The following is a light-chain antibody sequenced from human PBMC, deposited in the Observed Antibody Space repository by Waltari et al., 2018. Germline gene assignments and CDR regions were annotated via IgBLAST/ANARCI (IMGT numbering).Light chain of an antibody. V-gene: IGLV2-14*03. Sequence: QSGLTQPASVSGSPGQSITLSCTGTRSDIGYYNFVSWYQQHPGKAPKLVIFDVSRWPSGVSHRFSGSKSGNMASLTISGLQAEDEAAYYCASYTSANTVLFGGGTKVTVL. CDR1: RSDIGYYNF. CDR2: DVS. J-gene: IGLJ2*01. CDR3: ASYTSANTVL.